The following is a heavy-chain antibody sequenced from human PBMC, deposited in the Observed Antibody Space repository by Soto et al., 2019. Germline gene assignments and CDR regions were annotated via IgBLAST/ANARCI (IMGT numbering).Heavy chain of an antibody. CDR2: IYYSGST. CDR3: ARGTIFGVATFDY. Sequence: QVQLQESGPGLVKPSQTLSLTCTVSGGSISSGDYYWSWIRQPPGKGLEWIGYIYYSGSTYYNPSRKRRVTIPVDTSKNQSALKLSSVTAADTAVYYCARGTIFGVATFDYWGQGTLVTVSS. CDR1: GGSISSGDYY. D-gene: IGHD3-3*01. V-gene: IGHV4-30-4*01. J-gene: IGHJ4*02.